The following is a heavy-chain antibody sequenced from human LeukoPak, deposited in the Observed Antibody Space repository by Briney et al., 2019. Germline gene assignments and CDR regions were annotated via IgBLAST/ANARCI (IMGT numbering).Heavy chain of an antibody. CDR1: GFTFSDYA. CDR3: AKDSKHYSMDV. J-gene: IGHJ6*02. V-gene: IGHV3-30*02. D-gene: IGHD2/OR15-2a*01. CDR2: LQYDGNNK. Sequence: GGSLRLSCAVSGFTFSDYAMHWVRQAPGKGLEWVALLQYDGNNKYYVDSVKGRFTISRDISKNTLYLQMNSLRPDDTAVYYCAKDSKHYSMDVWGQGTTDTVS.